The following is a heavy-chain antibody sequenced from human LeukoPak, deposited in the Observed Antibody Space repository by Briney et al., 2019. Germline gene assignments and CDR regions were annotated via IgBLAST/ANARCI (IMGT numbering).Heavy chain of an antibody. CDR1: GFTVSSSD. CDR2: IYSGGNT. CDR3: AKGLTRPNLYYYYMDV. V-gene: IGHV3-66*01. D-gene: IGHD6-6*01. Sequence: GGSLRLSCAASGFTVSSSDMTWVRQAPGKGLEWVSLIYSGGNTYYADSAKDRFTISRDNSRNTLYLQMNSLRAEDTAVYYCAKGLTRPNLYYYYMDVWGKGTTVTVSS. J-gene: IGHJ6*03.